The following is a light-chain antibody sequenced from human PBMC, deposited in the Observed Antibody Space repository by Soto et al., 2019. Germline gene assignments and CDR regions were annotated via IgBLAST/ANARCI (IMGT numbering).Light chain of an antibody. Sequence: DIQMTQSPSTLSASVEDRVTITCRASQSIGDLLAWYQQKPGNAPKLLIYAAFILQSGVPSRFSGYGSGTDFTLSISSLQPEDFATYYCQQADSFPITFGQGTRLEIK. J-gene: IGKJ5*01. V-gene: IGKV1-12*01. CDR3: QQADSFPIT. CDR2: AAF. CDR1: QSIGDL.